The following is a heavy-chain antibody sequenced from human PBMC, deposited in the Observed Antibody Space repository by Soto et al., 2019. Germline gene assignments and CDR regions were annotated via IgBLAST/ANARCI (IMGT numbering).Heavy chain of an antibody. J-gene: IGHJ4*02. V-gene: IGHV3-33*01. Sequence: QVQLVESGGGVVQPGRSLRLSCAASGFTFSSYGMHWVRQAPGKGLEGVAVIWYDGSNKYYADSVKGRFTISRDNSKNTLYLQMNSLRAEDTAVYYCARDQESSGYDEFDYWGQGTLVTVSS. CDR3: ARDQESSGYDEFDY. D-gene: IGHD3-22*01. CDR2: IWYDGSNK. CDR1: GFTFSSYG.